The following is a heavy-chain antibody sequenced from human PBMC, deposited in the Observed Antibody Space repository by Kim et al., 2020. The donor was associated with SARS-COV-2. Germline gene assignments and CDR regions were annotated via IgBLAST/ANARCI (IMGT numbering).Heavy chain of an antibody. Sequence: ADSVKGRFTISRDNSKNTLYLQMNSLRAEDTAVYYCAKRWPEGHTILFDYWGQGTLVTVSS. D-gene: IGHD3-3*01. V-gene: IGHV3-23*01. J-gene: IGHJ4*02. CDR3: AKRWPEGHTILFDY.